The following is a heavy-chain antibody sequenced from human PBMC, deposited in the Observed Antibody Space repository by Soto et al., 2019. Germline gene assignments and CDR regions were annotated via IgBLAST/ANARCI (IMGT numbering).Heavy chain of an antibody. D-gene: IGHD6-13*01. J-gene: IGHJ4*02. Sequence: KTSETLSLTCTVSGGSISSYYWSWIRQPPGKGLEWIGYIYYSGSTNYNPSLKSRVTISVDTSKNQFSLKLSSVTAADTAVYYCARGIAAAGSFLDYWGQGTLVTVSS. V-gene: IGHV4-59*08. CDR1: GGSISSYY. CDR2: IYYSGST. CDR3: ARGIAAAGSFLDY.